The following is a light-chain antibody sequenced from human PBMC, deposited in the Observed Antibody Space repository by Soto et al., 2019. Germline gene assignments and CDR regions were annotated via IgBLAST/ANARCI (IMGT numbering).Light chain of an antibody. CDR3: QQYNNWPPST. J-gene: IGKJ5*01. Sequence: EILMPQSPATLSVSLGDRAALTCRPSQSVIIELAWYQQKPGQAPRLLIYDTSTRATGIPARFSGSGSGTEFTLTISSLQSEDFAVYYCQQYNNWPPSTFGQGTRLEIK. CDR1: QSVIIE. V-gene: IGKV3-15*01. CDR2: DTS.